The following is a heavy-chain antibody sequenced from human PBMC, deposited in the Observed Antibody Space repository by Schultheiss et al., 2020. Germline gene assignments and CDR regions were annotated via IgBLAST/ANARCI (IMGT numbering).Heavy chain of an antibody. CDR2: IYYSGST. J-gene: IGHJ4*02. CDR1: GGSVSSGSYY. V-gene: IGHV4-61*01. Sequence: SETLSLTCTVSGGSVSSGSYYWSWIRQPPGKGLEWIGYIYYSGSTNYNPSLKSRVTISVDKSKNQFSLKLSSVTAADTAVYYCARATTVLYYFDGWGQGSLVTVSS. D-gene: IGHD3-9*01. CDR3: ARATTVLYYFDG.